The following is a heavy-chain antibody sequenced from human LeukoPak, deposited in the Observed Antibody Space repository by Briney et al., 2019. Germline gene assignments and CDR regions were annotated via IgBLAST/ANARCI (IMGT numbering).Heavy chain of an antibody. J-gene: IGHJ4*02. Sequence: GRSLRLSCAASGFTFSSYAMHWVRQAPGKGLERVAIISYDGSNKYYADSVKGRFTISRDNSKNTLHLQMSSLRAEDTALYYCVKDRCDRTTCPEVWGQGTLVTVSS. CDR2: ISYDGSNK. CDR1: GFTFSSYA. CDR3: VKDRCDRTTCPEV. D-gene: IGHD2-2*01. V-gene: IGHV3-30-3*01.